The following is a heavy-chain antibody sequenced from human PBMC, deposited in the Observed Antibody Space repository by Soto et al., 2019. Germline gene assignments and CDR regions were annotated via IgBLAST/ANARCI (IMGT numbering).Heavy chain of an antibody. D-gene: IGHD3-9*01. J-gene: IGHJ5*02. CDR2: IYYSGST. CDR3: VYYDILTGYDSVNNWFDP. Sequence: SETLSLTCTVSGGSISSSSYYWGWIRQPPGKGLEWIGSIYYSGSTYYNPSLKSRVTISVDTSKNQFSLKLSSVTAADTAVYYCVYYDILTGYDSVNNWFDPWGQGTLVTVSS. V-gene: IGHV4-39*01. CDR1: GGSISSSSYY.